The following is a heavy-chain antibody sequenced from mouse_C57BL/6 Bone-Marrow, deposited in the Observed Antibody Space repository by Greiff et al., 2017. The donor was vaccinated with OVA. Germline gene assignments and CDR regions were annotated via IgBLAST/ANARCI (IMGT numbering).Heavy chain of an antibody. D-gene: IGHD2-1*01. J-gene: IGHJ2*01. CDR3: VYGNYEDYFDY. V-gene: IGHV1-85*01. Sequence: VQLQQSGPELVKPGASVKLSCKASGYTFTSYDINWVKQRPGQGLEWIGWIYPSDGSTKYNEKFKGQATLTVDTSSSTAYMELHSLTSEDSAVYVCVYGNYEDYFDYWGQGTTLTVSS. CDR1: GYTFTSYD. CDR2: IYPSDGST.